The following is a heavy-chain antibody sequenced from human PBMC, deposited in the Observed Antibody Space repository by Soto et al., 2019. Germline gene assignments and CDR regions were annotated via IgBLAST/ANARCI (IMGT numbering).Heavy chain of an antibody. CDR2: IIPIFGTA. Sequence: QVQLVQSGAEVKKPGSSVKVSCKASGGTFSSYAISWVRQAPRQGLEWVGGIIPIFGTANYAQKFQGRVTITADEPTSTAYTELSSLRSEDTAVYYCARGIYYDDAFDIWAQGTMVTVSS. J-gene: IGHJ3*02. D-gene: IGHD1-26*01. V-gene: IGHV1-69*12. CDR3: ARGIYYDDAFDI. CDR1: GGTFSSYA.